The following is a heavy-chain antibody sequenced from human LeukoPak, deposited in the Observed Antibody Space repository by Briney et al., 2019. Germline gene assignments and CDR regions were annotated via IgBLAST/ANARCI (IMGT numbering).Heavy chain of an antibody. J-gene: IGHJ4*02. Sequence: SETLSLTCTVSGGSISSSSHFWGWIRQPPGKGLEWIGSIYYTGSTYYNSSLKSRLTISVDTSKNQFSLKLSSVTAADTAVFYCARLDNWNGYYFDYWAQGTLVTVSS. D-gene: IGHD1-20*01. CDR1: GGSISSSSHF. CDR2: IYYTGST. CDR3: ARLDNWNGYYFDY. V-gene: IGHV4-39*01.